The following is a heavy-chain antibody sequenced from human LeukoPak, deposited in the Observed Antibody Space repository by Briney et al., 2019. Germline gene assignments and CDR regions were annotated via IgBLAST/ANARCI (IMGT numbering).Heavy chain of an antibody. Sequence: GGSLRLSCVASGFPFRSYWMTWVRQAPGKGLEWVANIKQDGSKKSYVDSVKGRFTISRDNAKNSLYLQMNSLRAEDTAIYYCTRVGYIDEGIDYWGQGTLVTVSS. CDR2: IKQDGSKK. CDR1: GFPFRSYW. J-gene: IGHJ4*02. CDR3: TRVGYIDEGIDY. V-gene: IGHV3-7*04. D-gene: IGHD5-24*01.